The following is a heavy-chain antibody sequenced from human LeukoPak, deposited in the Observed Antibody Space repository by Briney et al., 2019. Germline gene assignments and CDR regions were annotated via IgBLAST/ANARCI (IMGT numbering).Heavy chain of an antibody. D-gene: IGHD3-16*01. V-gene: IGHV4-59*01. CDR3: ARVLDLSKRGLDAFDI. J-gene: IGHJ3*02. Sequence: SETLSLTCTVSGDSISSYYWSWIRQPPGKGLEWIGYVYYSGSTNYNPSLKSRVTISVDTSKKQFSLKLSSATAAGTAVYYCARVLDLSKRGLDAFDIWGQGTMVTVSS. CDR1: GDSISSYY. CDR2: VYYSGST.